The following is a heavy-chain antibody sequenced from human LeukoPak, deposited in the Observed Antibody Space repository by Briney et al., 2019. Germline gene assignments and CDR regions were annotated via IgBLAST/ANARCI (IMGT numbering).Heavy chain of an antibody. J-gene: IGHJ4*02. V-gene: IGHV3-30*02. CDR1: GLTFTSHG. CDR3: ARDRGKDYFDS. Sequence: GGSLRLSCTASGLTFTSHGFHWLRQVVGKRLEWVAFVRNDGSDTYHTNSVKGRFSISRDDSKNSLYLQMNSLRPEDTAIYYCARDRGKDYFDSWGQGTQVTVSS. CDR2: VRNDGSDT. D-gene: IGHD4-23*01.